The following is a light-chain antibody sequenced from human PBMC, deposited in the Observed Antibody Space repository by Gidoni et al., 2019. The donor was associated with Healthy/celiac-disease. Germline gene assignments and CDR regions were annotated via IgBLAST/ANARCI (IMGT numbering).Light chain of an antibody. CDR1: QSISSY. V-gene: IGKV1-39*01. CDR3: QQSYSTLRWT. CDR2: AAS. J-gene: IGKJ1*01. Sequence: DIQMTQSPSSLSASVGDRVTITCRASQSISSYLNWYQQKPGKAPKLLIYAASSLQSGVPSSFSGSGSGTDVTLTIISLQPEEFATYYCQQSYSTLRWTFGQGTKVEIK.